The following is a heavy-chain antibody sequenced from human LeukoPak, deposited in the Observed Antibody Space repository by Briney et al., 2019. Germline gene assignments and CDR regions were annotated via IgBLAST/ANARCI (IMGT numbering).Heavy chain of an antibody. J-gene: IGHJ4*02. CDR3: AKAPTSSIASRSAFDY. V-gene: IGHV3-23*01. CDR1: GFTFSSYA. CDR2: ISGSGGST. Sequence: GGSLRLSCAASGFTFSSYAMSWVRQAPGRGLEWVSAISGSGGSTYYADSVKGRFTISRDNAKNTLCLQMNSLRAEDTAVYYCAKAPTSSIASRSAFDYWGQGTLVTVSS. D-gene: IGHD6-6*01.